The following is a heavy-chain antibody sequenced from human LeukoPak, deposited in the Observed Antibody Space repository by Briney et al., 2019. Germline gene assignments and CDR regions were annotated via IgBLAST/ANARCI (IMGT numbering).Heavy chain of an antibody. D-gene: IGHD3-16*02. V-gene: IGHV3-30*03. CDR2: ISYDGSNK. CDR3: ARLGQLLDYDYVWGSYLPVGAFDI. Sequence: GRSLRLSCAASGFTFSSYGMHWVRQAPGKGLEWVALISYDGSNKYYVDSVKGRFTISRDNAKNSLYLQMNSLRAEDTAVYYCARLGQLLDYDYVWGSYLPVGAFDIWGQGTMVTVSS. J-gene: IGHJ3*02. CDR1: GFTFSSYG.